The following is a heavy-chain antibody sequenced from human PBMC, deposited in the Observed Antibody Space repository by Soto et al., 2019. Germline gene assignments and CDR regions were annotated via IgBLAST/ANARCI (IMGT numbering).Heavy chain of an antibody. J-gene: IGHJ6*02. CDR1: GGSISSGGYY. CDR3: ARESLRSWHYYYGMDV. V-gene: IGHV4-31*03. Sequence: TLSLTCTVSGGSISSGGYYWSWIRQHPGKGLEWIGYIYYSGSTYYNPSLKSRITIDADTSKNQFSLQLNSVTPEDTAVYYCARESLRSWHYYYGMDVWGQGTTVTVSS. CDR2: IYYSGST.